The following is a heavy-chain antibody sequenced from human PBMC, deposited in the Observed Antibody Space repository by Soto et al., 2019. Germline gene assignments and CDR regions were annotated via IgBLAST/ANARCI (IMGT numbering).Heavy chain of an antibody. CDR2: VFYTGFT. J-gene: IGHJ4*02. Sequence: PSETLSLTCAVSGASISGSYCYWAWLRQSPGKGPEWIGSVFYTGFTSYNPSLESRVSVSVDTSKSQFSLKLSAVTAADTAVYYCATSQKGYNWNYFDHWGQGALVTVS. CDR1: GASISGSYCY. V-gene: IGHV4-39*01. D-gene: IGHD1-20*01. CDR3: ATSQKGYNWNYFDH.